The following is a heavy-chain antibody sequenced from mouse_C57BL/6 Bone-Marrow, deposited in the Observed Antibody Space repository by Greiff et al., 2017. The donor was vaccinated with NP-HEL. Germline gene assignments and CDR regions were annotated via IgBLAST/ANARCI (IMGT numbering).Heavy chain of an antibody. CDR3: ARHVYGNYDFDY. V-gene: IGHV5-6*01. Sequence: EVQRVESGGDLVKPGGSLKLSCAASGFTFSSYGMSWVRQTPDKRLEWVATISSGGSYTYYPDSVKGRFTIARDNAKNTLYLQMSSLKSEDTAMYYCARHVYGNYDFDYWGQGTTLTVSS. D-gene: IGHD2-1*01. CDR2: ISSGGSYT. J-gene: IGHJ2*01. CDR1: GFTFSSYG.